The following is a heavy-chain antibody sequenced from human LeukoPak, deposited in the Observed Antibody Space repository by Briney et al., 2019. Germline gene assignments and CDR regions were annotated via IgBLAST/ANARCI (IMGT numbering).Heavy chain of an antibody. CDR1: GGTFITYA. CDR2: IIPIFGTA. J-gene: IGHJ4*02. D-gene: IGHD6-13*01. Sequence: SVRVSCKASGGTFITYAISWVRQAPGQGREWMGRIIPIFGTANYAQKFQGRVTITADESTSTAYMELSSLRSEDTAVYYCASLGPGIAAADKLMIFDYWGQGTLVTVSS. CDR3: ASLGPGIAAADKLMIFDY. V-gene: IGHV1-69*13.